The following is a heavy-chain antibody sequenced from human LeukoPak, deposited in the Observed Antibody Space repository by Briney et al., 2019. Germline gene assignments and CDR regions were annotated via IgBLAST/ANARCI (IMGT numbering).Heavy chain of an antibody. CDR3: ARWGSSWLNWFDP. Sequence: SGTLSLTCAVSGGSISSSNWWSWVRQPPGKGLEWIGEIYHSGSTNYNPSLKSRVTISVDTSKNQFSLKLSSVTAADTAVYYCARWGSSWLNWFDPWGQGTLVTVSS. CDR1: GGSISSSNW. V-gene: IGHV4-4*02. CDR2: IYHSGST. J-gene: IGHJ5*02. D-gene: IGHD6-13*01.